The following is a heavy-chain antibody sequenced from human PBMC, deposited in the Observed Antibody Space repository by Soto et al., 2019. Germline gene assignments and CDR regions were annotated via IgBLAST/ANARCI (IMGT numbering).Heavy chain of an antibody. J-gene: IGHJ4*02. Sequence: GGSLRLSCAASGFTFSSYAMSWVRQAPGEGLEWVSAISGSGGSTYYADSVKGRFTISRDNSKNTLYLQMNSLRAEDTAVYYCAKLIVGAPGPWFVDYWAREPWSPSPQ. V-gene: IGHV3-23*01. CDR3: AKLIVGAPGPWFVDY. CDR2: ISGSGGST. D-gene: IGHD1-26*01. CDR1: GFTFSSYA.